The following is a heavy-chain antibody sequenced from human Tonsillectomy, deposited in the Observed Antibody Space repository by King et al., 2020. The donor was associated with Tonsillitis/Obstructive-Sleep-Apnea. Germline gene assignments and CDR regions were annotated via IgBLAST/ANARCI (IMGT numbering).Heavy chain of an antibody. Sequence: QLVQSGAEVKKPGSSVKVSCKASGGSFSSNAISWVRQAPGQGLEWMGGIIPIFGTANYAQKFQGRVTITADESTGTVYMELSSLRSEDTAVYYCAREGYCPGGNCPINDYYYYYYMDVWGKGTTVTVSS. J-gene: IGHJ6*03. V-gene: IGHV1-69*01. CDR2: IIPIFGTA. CDR3: AREGYCPGGNCPINDYYYYYYMDV. D-gene: IGHD2-15*01. CDR1: GGSFSSNA.